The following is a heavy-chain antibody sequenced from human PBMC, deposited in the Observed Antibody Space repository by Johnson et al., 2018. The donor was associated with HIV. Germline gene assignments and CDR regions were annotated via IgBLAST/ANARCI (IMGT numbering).Heavy chain of an antibody. CDR1: GFTFSSYD. CDR3: ARGQGAVAGWGAFDI. J-gene: IGHJ3*02. CDR2: IGAAGET. V-gene: IGHV3-13*01. Sequence: VQLVESGGGLVQPGESLRLSCAASGFTFSSYDMHWVRQSTGKGLEWVSGIGAAGETHYPDPVKGRFTVSRDNANHSLYLQMNSLRAGDTAVYYCARGQGAVAGWGAFDIWGQGTMVTVSS. D-gene: IGHD6-19*01.